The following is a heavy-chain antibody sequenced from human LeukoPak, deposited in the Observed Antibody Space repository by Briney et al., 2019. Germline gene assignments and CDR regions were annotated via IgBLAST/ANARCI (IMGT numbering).Heavy chain of an antibody. J-gene: IGHJ6*03. D-gene: IGHD3-9*01. CDR1: GFTFSTYR. Sequence: GGSLRLSCAASGFTFSTYRMSWVRQAPGKGLEWVANIKQDGSEKHYVDSVKGRFTISRDNAKNSLYLQMNSLRAEDTAVYYCARESRGYDILTGKYHRGYYSYYMDVWGKGTTVTVSS. CDR2: IKQDGSEK. V-gene: IGHV3-7*01. CDR3: ARESRGYDILTGKYHRGYYSYYMDV.